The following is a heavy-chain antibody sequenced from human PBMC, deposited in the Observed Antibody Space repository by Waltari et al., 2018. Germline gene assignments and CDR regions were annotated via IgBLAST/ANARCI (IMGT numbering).Heavy chain of an antibody. CDR2: ISPQSGVT. D-gene: IGHD4-17*01. Sequence: QVLLVQSGPELRKPGASVKVSCKASGFTFIDYYIHWVRQAPGQGLEWLGRISPQSGVTNYAQKFQGRVTLTWDTSISTAYMELSRLTSDDTALYFCAREPDYDEQDLDYWGQGTLVTVS. V-gene: IGHV1-2*06. CDR1: GFTFIDYY. J-gene: IGHJ4*02. CDR3: AREPDYDEQDLDY.